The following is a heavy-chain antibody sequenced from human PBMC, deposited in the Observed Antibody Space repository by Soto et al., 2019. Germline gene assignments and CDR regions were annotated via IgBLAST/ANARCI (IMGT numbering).Heavy chain of an antibody. CDR2: ISGSGGST. D-gene: IGHD6-19*01. CDR3: AKDQEKYSSGWYRRH. J-gene: IGHJ4*02. V-gene: IGHV3-23*01. Sequence: GGSLRLSCAASGFTFSSYAMSWVRQAPGKGLEWVSAISGSGGSTYYADSVKGRFTISRDNSKNTLYLQMNSLRAEDTAVYYCAKDQEKYSSGWYRRHWGQGTLVTVSS. CDR1: GFTFSSYA.